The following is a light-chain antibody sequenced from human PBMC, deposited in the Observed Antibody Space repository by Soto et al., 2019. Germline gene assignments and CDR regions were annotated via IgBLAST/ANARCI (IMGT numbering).Light chain of an antibody. J-gene: IGKJ2*03. CDR1: QTIQSF. Sequence: DILMTQFPSTLSASVGDQVTITCRASQTIQSFLAWYQQKPGKAPKLLIYLASRLEGGVPPRFSGSGSGTEFTLTINSLQHDDFAIYFYQQYNCHSYYSFGQGTKLEVK. CDR2: LAS. V-gene: IGKV1-5*03. CDR3: QQYNCHSYYS.